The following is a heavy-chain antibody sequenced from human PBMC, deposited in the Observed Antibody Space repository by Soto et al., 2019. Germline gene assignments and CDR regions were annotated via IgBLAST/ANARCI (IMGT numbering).Heavy chain of an antibody. CDR2: IYYSGST. Sequence: QVQLQESGPGLVKPSETLSLTCTVSGGSISSYYWSWIRQPPGKGLEWIGYIYYSGSTNYNPSLKSRATISVDTSKNQFSLKLSSVTAADTAVYYCARDLRGYSSGWYWEYFQHWGQGTLVTVSS. J-gene: IGHJ1*01. V-gene: IGHV4-59*01. CDR1: GGSISSYY. D-gene: IGHD6-19*01. CDR3: ARDLRGYSSGWYWEYFQH.